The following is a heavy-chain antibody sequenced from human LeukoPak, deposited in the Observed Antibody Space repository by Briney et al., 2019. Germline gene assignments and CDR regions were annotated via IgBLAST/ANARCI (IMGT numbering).Heavy chain of an antibody. CDR2: IYYSGST. Sequence: SETLSLTCTVSGGSISSYYWSWIRQPPGKGREWIGYIYYSGSTNYNPSLKSRVTISVDTSKNQFSLKLSSVTAADTAVYYCARDRSGWSFDYWGQGTLVTVSS. CDR1: GGSISSYY. CDR3: ARDRSGWSFDY. V-gene: IGHV4-59*01. D-gene: IGHD6-19*01. J-gene: IGHJ4*02.